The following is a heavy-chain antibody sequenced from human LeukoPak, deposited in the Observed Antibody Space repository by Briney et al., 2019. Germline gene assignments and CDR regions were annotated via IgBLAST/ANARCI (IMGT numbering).Heavy chain of an antibody. Sequence: SETLSLTCTVSGGSISRYYWIWIRQPPGKGLECIGYIYYSGSTNYSPSLKSRVTIFGDTSKNQFFLKLSSVTAADTAMYYCARARYVNSFYAFDIWGQGTLVTVSS. CDR3: ARARYVNSFYAFDI. CDR1: GGSISRYY. J-gene: IGHJ3*02. V-gene: IGHV4-59*01. D-gene: IGHD3-9*01. CDR2: IYYSGST.